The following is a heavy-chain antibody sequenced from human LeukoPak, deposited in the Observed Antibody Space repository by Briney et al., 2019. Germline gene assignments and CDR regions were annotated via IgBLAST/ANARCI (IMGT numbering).Heavy chain of an antibody. J-gene: IGHJ6*02. D-gene: IGHD4-17*01. CDR3: ARDERYGDPAGGGYLYYYGMDV. CDR1: GYTFTSYY. Sequence: ASVKVSCKASGYTFTSYYMHWVRQAPGQGLEWMGIINPSGGSTSYAQKFQGRVTMTRDTSTSTVYMELSSLRSEDTAVYYCARDERYGDPAGGGYLYYYGMDVWGQGTTVTVSS. V-gene: IGHV1-46*01. CDR2: INPSGGST.